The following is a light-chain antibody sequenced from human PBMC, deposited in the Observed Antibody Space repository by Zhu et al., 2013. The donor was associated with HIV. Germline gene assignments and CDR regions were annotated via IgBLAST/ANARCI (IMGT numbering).Light chain of an antibody. J-gene: IGLJ3*02. CDR2: TDF. V-gene: IGLV1-40*01. CDR1: SSNIGAGYD. CDR3: QSYDRSLDGWV. Sequence: QSVLTQPPSVSGAPGQRVTISCTGTSSNIGAGYDVHWYQQLPGTAPKLLIYTDFNRPSGVPDRFSGSKSDTSASLAITGLQAEDEADYYCQSYDRSLDGWVFGGGTKLTV.